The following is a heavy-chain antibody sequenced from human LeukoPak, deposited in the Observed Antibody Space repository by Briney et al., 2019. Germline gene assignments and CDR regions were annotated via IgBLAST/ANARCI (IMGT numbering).Heavy chain of an antibody. Sequence: ASVKVSCKASGFTFSDYYIHCVRHAPGQGLDYMGHINLNSGGTFYVQKFQGRVTMTRDTSISTAYMDRSRLTSDDTAVYFSASGPSSSDNFFDFWGQGTLVTVSS. CDR3: ASGPSSSDNFFDF. CDR1: GFTFSDYY. V-gene: IGHV1-2*06. CDR2: INLNSGGT. D-gene: IGHD6-6*01. J-gene: IGHJ4*02.